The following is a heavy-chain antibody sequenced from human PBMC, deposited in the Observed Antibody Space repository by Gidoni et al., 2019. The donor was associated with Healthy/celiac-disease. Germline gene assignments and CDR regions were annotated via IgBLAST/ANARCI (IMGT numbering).Heavy chain of an antibody. CDR2: IYYSGST. CDR3: ARHLKGFVSDENWFDP. Sequence: QLQLQESGPGLVKPSATLSLPCTVSGGSISSSSYYWGWIRQPPGKGLEGLGSIYYSGSTYYNPSLKSRVTISGDTSKNQFSLKLSSVTAADTAVYYCARHLKGFVSDENWFDPWGQGTLVTVSS. V-gene: IGHV4-39*01. J-gene: IGHJ5*02. D-gene: IGHD3-3*01. CDR1: GGSISSSSYY.